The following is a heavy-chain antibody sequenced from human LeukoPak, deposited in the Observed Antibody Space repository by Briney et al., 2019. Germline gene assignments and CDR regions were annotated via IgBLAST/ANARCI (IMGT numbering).Heavy chain of an antibody. CDR2: IKQDGSEK. V-gene: IGHV3-7*01. Sequence: GGSLRLSCVASGFTFSNYWMAWVRQAPGKGLQWVANIKQDGSEKYHVESVRGRFTISRDNAKNSLYLQMNSLRAQDTAVYYCARDCDTSTCYDYWGQGTLVTVSS. D-gene: IGHD2-2*01. J-gene: IGHJ4*02. CDR3: ARDCDTSTCYDY. CDR1: GFTFSNYW.